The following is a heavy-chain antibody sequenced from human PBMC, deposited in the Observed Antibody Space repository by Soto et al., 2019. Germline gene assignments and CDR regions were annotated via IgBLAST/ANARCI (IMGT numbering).Heavy chain of an antibody. CDR2: NNNRGDT. CDR1: GASIDNNGYS. Sequence: PSETLSLTCAVSGASIDNNGYSWTWIRQHPGKGLEWIGTNNNRGDTYYNPSLKSRLTISLDTSQNHFSLRLNAVTAVDTAMYYCARRGSSSWNYYYGMDVWGQGTTVTVSS. CDR3: ARRGSSSWNYYYGMDV. V-gene: IGHV4-31*11. D-gene: IGHD6-13*01. J-gene: IGHJ6*02.